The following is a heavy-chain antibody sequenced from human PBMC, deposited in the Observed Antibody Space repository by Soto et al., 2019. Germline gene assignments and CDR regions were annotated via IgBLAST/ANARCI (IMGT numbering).Heavy chain of an antibody. D-gene: IGHD3-9*01. CDR2: ISAYNGNT. J-gene: IGHJ4*02. Sequence: GASVKVSCKASGYTFTSYDINWVRQAPGQGLEWMGWISAYNGNTNYAQKLQGRVTMTTDTSTSTAYMELRSLRSDDTAVYYCASPPSWDILTPTYFDYWGQGTLVTVSS. V-gene: IGHV1-18*01. CDR3: ASPPSWDILTPTYFDY. CDR1: GYTFTSYD.